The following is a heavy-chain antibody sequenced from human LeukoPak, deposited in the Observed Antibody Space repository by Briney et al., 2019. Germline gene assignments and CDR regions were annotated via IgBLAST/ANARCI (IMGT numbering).Heavy chain of an antibody. D-gene: IGHD3-10*01. CDR2: ISYDGSNN. Sequence: GGSLRLSCAASGFTFSSYGMHWVRQAPGKGLEWVAVISYDGSNNYYADSVKGRFTISRDNSKNTLYLQMNSLRAEDTAVYYCAKDELWFGELLGLLDYWGQGTLVTVSS. CDR3: AKDELWFGELLGLLDY. J-gene: IGHJ4*02. V-gene: IGHV3-30*18. CDR1: GFTFSSYG.